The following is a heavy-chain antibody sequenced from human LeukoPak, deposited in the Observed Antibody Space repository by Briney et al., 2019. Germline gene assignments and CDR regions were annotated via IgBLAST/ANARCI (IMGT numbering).Heavy chain of an antibody. CDR1: GFTVRSSY. V-gene: IGHV3-53*01. CDR3: ARSGLQGYMDV. CDR2: IYSGGST. Sequence: GGSLRLSCAASGFTVRSSYMSWVRQAPGKGLEWVSVIYSGGSTYYADSVKGQFTISRDNSKNTLYLQMNSLRAEDTAVYYCARSGLQGYMDVWGKGTTVTVSS. D-gene: IGHD7-27*01. J-gene: IGHJ6*03.